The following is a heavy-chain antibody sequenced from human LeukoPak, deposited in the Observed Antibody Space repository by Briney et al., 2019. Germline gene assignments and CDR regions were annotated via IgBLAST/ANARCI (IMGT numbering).Heavy chain of an antibody. Sequence: PGGSLRLSCAASGFTVSSNYMSWVRQAPGKGLEWVSVIYSGGSTYYADSVKGGFTISRDNSKNTLYLQMNSLRAEDTAVYYCARVAAAGFFDYWGQGTLVTVSS. J-gene: IGHJ4*02. CDR1: GFTVSSNY. D-gene: IGHD6-13*01. CDR2: IYSGGST. V-gene: IGHV3-66*01. CDR3: ARVAAAGFFDY.